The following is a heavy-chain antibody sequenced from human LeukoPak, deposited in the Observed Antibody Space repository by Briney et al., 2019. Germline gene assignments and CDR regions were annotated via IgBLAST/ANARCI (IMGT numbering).Heavy chain of an antibody. CDR2: INHSGST. D-gene: IGHD4-17*01. J-gene: IGHJ4*02. CDR3: ARGRALYGDSRYLTKYFDY. CDR1: GGSFSGYY. V-gene: IGHV4-34*01. Sequence: SETLSLTCAVYGGSFSGYYWSWIRQPPGKGLEWIGEINHSGSTNYNPSLKSRVTISVDTSKNQFSLKLSSVTAADTAAYYCARGRALYGDSRYLTKYFDYWGQGTLVTVSS.